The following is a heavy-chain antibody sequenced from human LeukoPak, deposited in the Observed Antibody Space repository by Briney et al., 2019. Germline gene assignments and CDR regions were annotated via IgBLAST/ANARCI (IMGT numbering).Heavy chain of an antibody. CDR2: ISSGSRTI. CDR3: ARDLGTSGYYFDY. J-gene: IGHJ4*02. CDR1: GFTFSSYS. D-gene: IGHD3-22*01. V-gene: IGHV3-48*02. Sequence: GGSLRLSCAASGFTFSSYSMNWVRQAPGKGLEWVSCISSGSRTIYYADSVKGRFTISRDNAKNSLYLQMSSLRDEDTAVYYCARDLGTSGYYFDYWGQGTLVTVSS.